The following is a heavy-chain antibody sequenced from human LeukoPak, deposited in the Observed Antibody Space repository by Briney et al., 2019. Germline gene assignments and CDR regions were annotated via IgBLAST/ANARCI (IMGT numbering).Heavy chain of an antibody. V-gene: IGHV4-61*08. CDR3: ARDMAGGGWFDP. D-gene: IGHD3-10*01. J-gene: IGHJ5*02. CDR2: IYNSGST. CDR1: GGSISSGDYY. Sequence: SETLSLTCTVSGGSISSGDYYWGWTRQPPGKGLEWIGYIYNSGSTNYNPSLKSRVTISIDTSKNQFSLKLSSVTAADTAVYYCARDMAGGGWFDPWGQGTLVTVSS.